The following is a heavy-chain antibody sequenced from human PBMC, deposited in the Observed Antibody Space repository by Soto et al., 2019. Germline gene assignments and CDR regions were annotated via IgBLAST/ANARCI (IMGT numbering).Heavy chain of an antibody. J-gene: IGHJ4*02. CDR2: IYYSGST. Sequence: SETLSLTCTVSGGSISSYYWSWIRQPPGKGLEWIGYIYYSGSTNYNPSLKSRVTISVDTSKNQFSLKLSSVTAADTAVYYCARVSRRDGYLIGYSGPGTMLTVYS. CDR3: ARVSRRDGYLIGY. CDR1: GGSISSYY. D-gene: IGHD5-12*01. V-gene: IGHV4-59*01.